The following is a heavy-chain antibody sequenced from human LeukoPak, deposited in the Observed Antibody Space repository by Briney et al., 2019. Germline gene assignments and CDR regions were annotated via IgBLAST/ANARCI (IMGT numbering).Heavy chain of an antibody. CDR2: IYYSGST. CDR1: GGSISSSSYY. V-gene: IGHV4-39*01. J-gene: IGHJ4*02. Sequence: SSETLSLTCTVSGGSISSSSYYWGWIRQPPGKGLEWIGSIYYSGSTYYNPSLKSRVTISVDTSKNQFSLKLSSVTAADTAVYYCAKANSGWFLEFDYWGQGTLVTVSS. D-gene: IGHD6-19*01. CDR3: AKANSGWFLEFDY.